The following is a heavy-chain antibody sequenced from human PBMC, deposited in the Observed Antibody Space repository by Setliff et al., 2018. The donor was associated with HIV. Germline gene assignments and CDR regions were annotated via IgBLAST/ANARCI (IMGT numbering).Heavy chain of an antibody. J-gene: IGHJ4*02. V-gene: IGHV4-61*02. Sequence: SETLSLTCIVSGDSISGGRHYLSWIRQTAGKGLEWIGRIYPNGNTTYNPSLQSRVSISIDMAKSLFSLELSSVTAADTAVYYCARLLEGPDYSSDFRYFDWFPDVWGQGTLVTVSS. D-gene: IGHD3-9*01. CDR2: IYPNGNT. CDR3: ARLLEGPDYSSDFRYFDWFPDV. CDR1: GDSISGGRHY.